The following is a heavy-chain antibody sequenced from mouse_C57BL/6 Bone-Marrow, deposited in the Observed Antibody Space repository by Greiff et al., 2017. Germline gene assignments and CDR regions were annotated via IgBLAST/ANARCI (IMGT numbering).Heavy chain of an antibody. V-gene: IGHV1-50*01. D-gene: IGHD2-3*01. J-gene: IGHJ4*01. Sequence: QVQLKRPGAELVKPGASVKLSCKASGYTFTSYWMQWVKQRPGQGLEWIGEIDPSDSYPNSNQKFKGKATLTVDTSSSTAYMQLSSLTSEDSAVYYCAGGLLPYAMDYWGQGTSVTVSS. CDR2: IDPSDSYP. CDR3: AGGLLPYAMDY. CDR1: GYTFTSYW.